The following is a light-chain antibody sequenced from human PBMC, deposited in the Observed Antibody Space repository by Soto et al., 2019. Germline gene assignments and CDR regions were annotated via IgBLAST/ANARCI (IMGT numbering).Light chain of an antibody. CDR2: ARS. CDR1: PGIIN. V-gene: IGKV1-17*01. Sequence: DIQMTQSPFSLSASVGHRVTITCRASPGIINLGWFQQTPGEAPKRLIDARSNFEGGVPSRFSGSGSGTEGTLTISSRQREDFETYFCLQHNTFPYPCGQGTKLDI. CDR3: LQHNTFPYP. J-gene: IGKJ2*01.